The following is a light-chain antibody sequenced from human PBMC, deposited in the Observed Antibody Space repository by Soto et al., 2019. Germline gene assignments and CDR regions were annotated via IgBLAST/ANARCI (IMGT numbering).Light chain of an antibody. CDR2: EVN. Sequence: QSALTQPPSPSGAPEQSVTISCTGTSSDVGGYNYVSWYQQHPGKAPKLMIYEVNKRPSGVPDRFSGSKSGNTASLTVSGLQAEDESDYYCSSYAGSNIFYVFGTGTKVTVL. V-gene: IGLV2-8*01. CDR3: SSYAGSNIFYV. CDR1: SSDVGGYNY. J-gene: IGLJ1*01.